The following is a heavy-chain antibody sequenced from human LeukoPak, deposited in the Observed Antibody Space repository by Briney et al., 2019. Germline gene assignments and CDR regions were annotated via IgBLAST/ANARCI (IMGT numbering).Heavy chain of an antibody. CDR1: GYTFTGYY. CDR3: ARDGSQQLVGNWFDP. D-gene: IGHD6-13*01. J-gene: IGHJ5*02. Sequence: APVKVSCKASGYTFTGYYMHWVRQAPGQGLEWMGWINPNSGGTNYAQKFQGRVTMTRDTSISTAYMELSRLRSDDTAVYYCARDGSQQLVGNWFDPWGQGTLVTVSS. V-gene: IGHV1-2*02. CDR2: INPNSGGT.